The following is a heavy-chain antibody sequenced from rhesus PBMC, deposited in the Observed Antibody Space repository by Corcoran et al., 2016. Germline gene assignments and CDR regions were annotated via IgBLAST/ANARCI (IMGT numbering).Heavy chain of an antibody. CDR3: ASDHYSGSFIYFDS. D-gene: IGHD6-25*01. CDR2: IYGSGSST. Sequence: QLQLQESGPGLVKPSETLSVTCAVSGGSSSSSYWSWIRQALGKGLEWIGFIYGSGSSTNYNPSLQSRVTLSVDTSKHQLSLKLSSVTAADTAVYYCASDHYSGSFIYFDSWGQGVLVTVSS. J-gene: IGHJ4*01. CDR1: GGSSSSSY. V-gene: IGHV4-169*02.